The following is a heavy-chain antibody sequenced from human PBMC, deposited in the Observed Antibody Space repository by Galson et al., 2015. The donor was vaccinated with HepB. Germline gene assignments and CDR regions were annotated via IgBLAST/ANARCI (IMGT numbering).Heavy chain of an antibody. CDR2: INAGNGNT. CDR3: ARSYAGDILTGLYYGMDV. J-gene: IGHJ6*02. Sequence: SVKVSCKASGYTFTSYAMHWVRQAPGQRLEWMGWINAGNGNTKYSQNFQGRVTFTRDTSASTAYMELSSLRSEDTAVYYCARSYAGDILTGLYYGMDVWGQGTTVTVSS. CDR1: GYTFTSYA. V-gene: IGHV1-3*01. D-gene: IGHD3-9*01.